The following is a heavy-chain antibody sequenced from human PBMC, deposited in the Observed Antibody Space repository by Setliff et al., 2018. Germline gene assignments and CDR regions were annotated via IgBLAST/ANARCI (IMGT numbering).Heavy chain of an antibody. V-gene: IGHV3-7*03. CDR2: IKQDGSEK. D-gene: IGHD3-10*01. CDR3: AKGPPYYYGSGSFVYYYYGMDV. Sequence: PGGSLRLSCAASGFTFSNSWMNWVRRAPGKGLEWVAIIKQDGSEKYYADSVKGRFTISRDNAKSSLYLQMNSLRAEDTALYYCAKGPPYYYGSGSFVYYYYGMDVWGQGTTVTVSS. CDR1: GFTFSNSW. J-gene: IGHJ6*02.